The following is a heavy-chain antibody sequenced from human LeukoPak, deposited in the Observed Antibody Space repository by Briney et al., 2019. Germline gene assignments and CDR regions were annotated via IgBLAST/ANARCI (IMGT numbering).Heavy chain of an antibody. Sequence: ASVKVSCKASGYTFTGYYMHWVRQAPGQGLEWMGWINPNSGGTNYAQKFQGRVTMTSDTSISTAYMDLSRLRSDDMAVYYCARGSYYDSSGYSGVRLFDYWGQGTLVTVSS. J-gene: IGHJ4*02. CDR3: ARGSYYDSSGYSGVRLFDY. V-gene: IGHV1-2*02. D-gene: IGHD3-22*01. CDR1: GYTFTGYY. CDR2: INPNSGGT.